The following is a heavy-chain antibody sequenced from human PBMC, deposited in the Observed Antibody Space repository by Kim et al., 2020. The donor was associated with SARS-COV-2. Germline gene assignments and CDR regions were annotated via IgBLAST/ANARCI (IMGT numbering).Heavy chain of an antibody. D-gene: IGHD3-22*01. CDR2: IIPIFGTA. CDR1: GGTFSSYA. CDR3: ASSDYYDSSGYYRYYFDY. V-gene: IGHV1-69*13. Sequence: SVKVACKASGGTFSSYAISWVRQAPGQGLEWMGGIIPIFGTANYAQKVQGRVTITADESTSTAYMELSSLRSEDTAVYYCASSDYYDSSGYYRYYFDYWGQGTLVTVSS. J-gene: IGHJ4*02.